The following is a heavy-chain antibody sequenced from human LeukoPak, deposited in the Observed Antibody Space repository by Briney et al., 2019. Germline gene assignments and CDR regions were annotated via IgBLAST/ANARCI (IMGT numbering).Heavy chain of an antibody. CDR3: SRDFVGAEDY. D-gene: IGHD3-16*01. Sequence: GGSLRLSCSASGFTISSYWMHWVRQAPGKGLVWVSRINPAGSVTNHADSVGGRFPISRDTATNTLYLEMNSLRAEDTAVYYCSRDFVGAEDYWGQGTLVTVSS. CDR1: GFTISSYW. J-gene: IGHJ4*02. CDR2: INPAGSVT. V-gene: IGHV3-74*01.